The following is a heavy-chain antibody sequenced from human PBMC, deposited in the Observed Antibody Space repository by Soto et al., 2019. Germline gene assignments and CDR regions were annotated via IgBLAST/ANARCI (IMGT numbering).Heavy chain of an antibody. J-gene: IGHJ6*02. V-gene: IGHV3-33*01. CDR2: IWYDGSNK. D-gene: IGHD3-10*01. CDR1: GFTFSSYG. Sequence: SLRLSCAASGFTFSSYGMHWVRQAPGKGLEWVAVIWYDGSNKYYADSVKGRFTISRDNSKNTLYLQMNSLRAEDTAVYYCAREVFYYYGMDVWGQGTTVTVSS. CDR3: AREVFYYYGMDV.